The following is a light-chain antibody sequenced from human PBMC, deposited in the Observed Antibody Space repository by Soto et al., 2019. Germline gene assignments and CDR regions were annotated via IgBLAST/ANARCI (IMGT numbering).Light chain of an antibody. CDR3: QQRSNWLLT. CDR2: DAS. CDR1: QSVSSY. J-gene: IGKJ4*01. Sequence: EIVLTQSPATLSLSPGERATLSCRASQSVSSYLAWSQQKPGQAPRLLIYDASNRATGIPARFSGSGSGTXXNXTISSLEPEDFAVYYCQQRSNWLLTFGGGTKVEIK. V-gene: IGKV3-11*01.